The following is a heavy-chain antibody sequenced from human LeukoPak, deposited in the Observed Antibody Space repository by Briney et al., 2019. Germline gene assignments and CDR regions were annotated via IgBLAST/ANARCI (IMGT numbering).Heavy chain of an antibody. CDR3: ARGDAPGGIYYYAMDV. D-gene: IGHD1-14*01. CDR2: TYYRSRRYN. Sequence: SQTLSLTCAVSGDSVSSNSAAWNWVRQSPSRGLEWLGRTYYRSRRYNDYAISVKSRMKINPDTSKNQFSLQLNSVTPEDTAVYYCARGDAPGGIYYYAMDVWGQGTTVTVSS. V-gene: IGHV6-1*01. J-gene: IGHJ6*02. CDR1: GDSVSSNSAA.